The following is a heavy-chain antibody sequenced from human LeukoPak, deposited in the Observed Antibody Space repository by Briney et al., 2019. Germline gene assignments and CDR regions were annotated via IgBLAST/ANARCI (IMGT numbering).Heavy chain of an antibody. V-gene: IGHV4-31*03. D-gene: IGHD3-3*01. CDR2: IYYSGST. CDR1: GGSISIGGYY. J-gene: IGHJ4*02. Sequence: SETLSLTCTVSGGSISIGGYYWSWIRQHPGKGLEWIGYIYYSGSTYYNPSLKSRVTISVDTSKNQFSLKLSSVTAADTAVYYCARGTPDFWSGYYKGEFDYWGQGTLVTVSP. CDR3: ARGTPDFWSGYYKGEFDY.